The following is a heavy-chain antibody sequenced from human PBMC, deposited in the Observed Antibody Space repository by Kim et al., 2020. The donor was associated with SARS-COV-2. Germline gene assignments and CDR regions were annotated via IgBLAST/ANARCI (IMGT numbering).Heavy chain of an antibody. CDR3: ARRNRLVGAKFDP. CDR1: GGSISSSSYY. Sequence: SETLSLTCTVSGGSISSSSYYWGWIRQPPGKGLEWIGSIYYSGSTYYNPSLKSRVTISVDTSKNQFSLKLSSVTAADTAVYYCARRNRLVGAKFDPWGQGTLVTVSS. D-gene: IGHD1-26*01. CDR2: IYYSGST. V-gene: IGHV4-39*01. J-gene: IGHJ5*02.